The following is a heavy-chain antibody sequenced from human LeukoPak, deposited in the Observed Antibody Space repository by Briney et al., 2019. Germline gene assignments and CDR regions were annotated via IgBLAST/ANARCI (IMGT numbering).Heavy chain of an antibody. Sequence: SETLSLTCTVSGGSISSGSYYWSWIRQPAGKGLEWIGRIYTSGSTNYNPSLKSRVTISVDTSKNQFSLKLSSVTAADTAVYYCARHRYYYESSGYSFDLWGRGTLVTVSS. J-gene: IGHJ2*01. CDR1: GGSISSGSYY. CDR3: ARHRYYYESSGYSFDL. CDR2: IYTSGST. V-gene: IGHV4-61*02. D-gene: IGHD3-22*01.